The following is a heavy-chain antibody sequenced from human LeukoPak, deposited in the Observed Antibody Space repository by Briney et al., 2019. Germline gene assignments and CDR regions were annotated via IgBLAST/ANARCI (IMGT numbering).Heavy chain of an antibody. CDR2: INPNRGGT. D-gene: IGHD3-3*01. Sequence: ASVKVSCKASGYTFTGYYMHWVRQAPGQGLEWMGWINPNRGGTNYAQKVQGRFTMTRDTAISTAYMELSRLRSDDTAVYYCARSILEWVDFDYWGQGTLVTVSS. J-gene: IGHJ4*02. CDR3: ARSILEWVDFDY. CDR1: GYTFTGYY. V-gene: IGHV1-2*02.